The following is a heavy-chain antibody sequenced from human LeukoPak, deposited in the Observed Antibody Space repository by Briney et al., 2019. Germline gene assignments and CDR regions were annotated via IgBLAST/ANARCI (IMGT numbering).Heavy chain of an antibody. CDR1: GGSISSSSYY. J-gene: IGHJ4*02. CDR2: IYYSGST. V-gene: IGHV4-39*01. CDR3: ARHESAVAGIFDY. D-gene: IGHD6-19*01. Sequence: SETLSLTCTVSGGSISSSSYYWGWIRQPPGKGLEWIGSIYYSGSTYYNPSLKSRVTISVDTSKNQFSLKLSSVTAADTAVYYCARHESAVAGIFDYRGQGTLVTVSS.